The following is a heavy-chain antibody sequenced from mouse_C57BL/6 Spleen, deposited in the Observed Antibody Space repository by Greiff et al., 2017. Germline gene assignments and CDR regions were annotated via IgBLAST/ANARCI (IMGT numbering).Heavy chain of an antibody. J-gene: IGHJ4*01. Sequence: EVKLVESGEGLVKPGGSLKLSCAASGFTFSSYAMSWVRQTPEKRLEWVAYISSGGDYIYYADTVKGRFTLSRDNARNTLYLQMSSLKSEDTAMYYCTGGGYGSSPTGFYAMDYWGQGTSVTVAS. V-gene: IGHV5-9-1*02. CDR3: TGGGYGSSPTGFYAMDY. CDR2: ISSGGDYI. CDR1: GFTFSSYA. D-gene: IGHD1-1*01.